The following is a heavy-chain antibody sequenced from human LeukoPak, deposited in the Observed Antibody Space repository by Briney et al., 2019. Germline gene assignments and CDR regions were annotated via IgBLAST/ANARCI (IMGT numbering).Heavy chain of an antibody. J-gene: IGHJ4*02. CDR2: IKQDGSEK. CDR3: VRGPHIAATSY. CDR1: GFSFNDYR. V-gene: IGHV3-7*03. Sequence: GGSLRLSCVASGFSFNDYRMTWVRQAPGKGLEWVANIKQDGSEKQYVDSVKGRFAISRDNAKKSLYLQINTLRAEDTAVYYCVRGPHIAATSYWGQGTLVTVSS. D-gene: IGHD6-25*01.